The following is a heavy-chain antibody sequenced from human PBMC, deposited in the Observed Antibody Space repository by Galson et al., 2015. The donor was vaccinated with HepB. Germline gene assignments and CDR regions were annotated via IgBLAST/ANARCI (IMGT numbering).Heavy chain of an antibody. J-gene: IGHJ3*02. V-gene: IGHV3-30*04. CDR2: ISYDGSNK. D-gene: IGHD2-15*01. CDR1: GFTFSSYA. Sequence: SLRLSCAASGFTFSSYAMHWVRQAPGKGLEWVAVISYDGSNKYYADSVKGRFTISRDNSKNTLYLQMNSLRAEDTAVYHCARDFPKVVVAATGAFDIWGQGTMVTVSS. CDR3: ARDFPKVVVAATGAFDI.